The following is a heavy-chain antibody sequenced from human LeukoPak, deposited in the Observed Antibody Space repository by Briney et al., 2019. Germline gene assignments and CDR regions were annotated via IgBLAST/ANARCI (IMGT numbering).Heavy chain of an antibody. Sequence: PGRSLRLSCAASGSTFSTDAMNWVRQAPGKGLEWVSYISSSGSTIYYADSVKGRFTISRDNSKNTLYLQMNSLRAEDTAVYYCAKEYSGSFSPFPSYFDYWGQGTLVTVSS. D-gene: IGHD1-26*01. CDR1: GSTFSTDA. V-gene: IGHV3-48*01. CDR3: AKEYSGSFSPFPSYFDY. CDR2: ISSSGSTI. J-gene: IGHJ4*02.